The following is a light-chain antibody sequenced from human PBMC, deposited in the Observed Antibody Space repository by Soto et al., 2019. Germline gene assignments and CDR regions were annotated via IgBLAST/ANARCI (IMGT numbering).Light chain of an antibody. V-gene: IGLV2-14*01. Sequence: QSALTQPASVSGSPGQSITISCTGTSSDVGAYNYVSWYQQHPGKAPKLLIYEVTNRPFGVSNRFSGSKSGNTASLTVSGLQAEDEADYYCSSYAGSSNVFGTGTKVTVL. CDR3: SSYAGSSNV. CDR2: EVT. CDR1: SSDVGAYNY. J-gene: IGLJ1*01.